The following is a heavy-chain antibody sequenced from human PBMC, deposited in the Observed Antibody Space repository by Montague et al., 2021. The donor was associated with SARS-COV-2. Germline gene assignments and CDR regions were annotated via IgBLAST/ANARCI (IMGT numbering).Heavy chain of an antibody. CDR2: INHGGST. CDR3: ARLRDGVVPSAMLGVGPYYSYCCRDV. CDR1: GTSFSGYY. V-gene: IGHV4-34*01. D-gene: IGHD2-2*01. J-gene: IGHJ6*03. Sequence: SQTLSLTCAVHGTSFSGYYWNWIHQPPGKGLEWIGEINHGGSTKYSPSLKSRLTVSADTSNNQFSLKLTSVAAADTAVYYCARLRDGVVPSAMLGVGPYYSYCCRDVWGRGTTVTVSS.